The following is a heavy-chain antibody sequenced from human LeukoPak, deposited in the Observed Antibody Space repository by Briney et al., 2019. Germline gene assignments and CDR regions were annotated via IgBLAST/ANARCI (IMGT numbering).Heavy chain of an antibody. CDR2: ITSSGTYI. CDR1: GFTFSNYN. V-gene: IGHV3-21*01. CDR3: ARGLELRNWYYFDY. D-gene: IGHD1-7*01. Sequence: GGSLRLSCAASGFTFSNYNMNWVRQAPGKAMDWVSSITSSGTYIFYADSVKGRFTISRDNAKNSLYLQMNSLRAEDTAVYYCARGLELRNWYYFDYWGQGTLVTVSS. J-gene: IGHJ4*02.